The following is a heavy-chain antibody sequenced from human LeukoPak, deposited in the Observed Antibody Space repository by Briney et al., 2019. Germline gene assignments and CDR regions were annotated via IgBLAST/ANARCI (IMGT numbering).Heavy chain of an antibody. Sequence: GGSLRLSCVASGFTFGKYWMSWVRQAPGKGLEWVANIKLDGSEKNYVDSVKGRFTISRDNTKNSLYLQMNSLRAEDTAVFYCARDQYDTWSRRGNFDSWGQGTLVIISS. D-gene: IGHD3-3*01. V-gene: IGHV3-7*03. CDR1: GFTFGKYW. J-gene: IGHJ4*01. CDR3: ARDQYDTWSRRGNFDS. CDR2: IKLDGSEK.